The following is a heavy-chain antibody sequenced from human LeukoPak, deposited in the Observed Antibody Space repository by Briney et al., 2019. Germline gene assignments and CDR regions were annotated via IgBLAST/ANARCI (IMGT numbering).Heavy chain of an antibody. Sequence: PSETLSLTCAVYGGSFSGYYWSWIRQPPGKGLEWIGEINHSGSTNYNPSLKSRVTISVDTSRNQFSLKLSSVTAADTAVYYCARLELGADSSGYYYPQYYFDYWGQGTLVTVSS. D-gene: IGHD3-22*01. CDR1: GGSFSGYY. CDR3: ARLELGADSSGYYYPQYYFDY. CDR2: INHSGST. V-gene: IGHV4-34*01. J-gene: IGHJ4*02.